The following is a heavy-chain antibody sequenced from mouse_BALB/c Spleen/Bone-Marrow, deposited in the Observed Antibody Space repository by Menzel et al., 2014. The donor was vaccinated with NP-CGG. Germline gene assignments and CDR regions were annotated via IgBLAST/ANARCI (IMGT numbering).Heavy chain of an antibody. CDR2: INPSTGNT. Sequence: LVESGAELAKPGASVKMSCKASGYTFTNYWMHWVKQRPGQGLEWIGYINPSTGNTEYNQKFKDKATLTADKSSNTAFMQLSSLTSEDSAVYFCARGNYEAMDYWGQGTSITVSS. V-gene: IGHV1-7*01. CDR3: ARGNYEAMDY. D-gene: IGHD2-1*01. CDR1: GYTFTNYW. J-gene: IGHJ4*01.